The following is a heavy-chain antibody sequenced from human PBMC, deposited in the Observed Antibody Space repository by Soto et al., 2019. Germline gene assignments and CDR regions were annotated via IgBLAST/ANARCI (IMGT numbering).Heavy chain of an antibody. CDR3: TRANWYSEY. D-gene: IGHD2-8*01. J-gene: IGHJ4*02. CDR2: VYYNGIT. V-gene: IGHV4-59*11. Sequence: QVQLQESGPGLVKPSETLSLTCTVSGGSINNHYWSWIRQPPGKGLEWLGYVYYNGITNYNPSLKGPVTMSVDTSKNQLSLKLTSLTAADPAVYYCTRANWYSEYWGQGTLVTVSS. CDR1: GGSINNHY.